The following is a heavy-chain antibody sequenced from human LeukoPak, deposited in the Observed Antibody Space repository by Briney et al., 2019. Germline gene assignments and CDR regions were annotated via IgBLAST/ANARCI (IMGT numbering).Heavy chain of an antibody. CDR3: ASRIAAAGTN. Sequence: AASVKVSCKASGYTFTSYDINWVRQATGQGLEWMGWMNPNSGNTGYAQKFQGRVTITADKSTSTAYMELSSLRSEDTAVYYCASRIAAAGTNWGQGTLVTVSS. D-gene: IGHD6-13*01. CDR1: GYTFTSYD. CDR2: MNPNSGNT. J-gene: IGHJ4*02. V-gene: IGHV1-8*01.